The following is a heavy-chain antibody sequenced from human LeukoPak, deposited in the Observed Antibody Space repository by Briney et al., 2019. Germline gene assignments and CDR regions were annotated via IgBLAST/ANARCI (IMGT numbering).Heavy chain of an antibody. CDR1: GGSINSGGYS. CDR3: ARHTERTYYYDSSGYYYAGGLDY. J-gene: IGHJ4*02. CDR2: FYHTGST. Sequence: SQTQSLTCAVSGGSINSGGYSWSWIRQPPGKGLEGIGFFYHTGSTYYNPSLKTRVTISVDRSKNQFSLNLRSVTAADTAVYYCARHTERTYYYDSSGYYYAGGLDYWGQGTLVTVSS. V-gene: IGHV4-30-2*01. D-gene: IGHD3-22*01.